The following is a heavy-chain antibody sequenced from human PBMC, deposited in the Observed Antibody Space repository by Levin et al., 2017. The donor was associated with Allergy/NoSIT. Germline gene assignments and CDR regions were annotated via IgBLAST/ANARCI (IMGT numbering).Heavy chain of an antibody. CDR2: VSHDGNKE. D-gene: IGHD1-7*01. J-gene: IGHJ4*02. Sequence: GGSLRLSCVASGFIFSDYGMNWIRQVPGKGLEWVAIVSHDGNKEHYADAVKGRFAISRDNAKNTVYLQMNSLRPEDTAIYYCAKDEWRLPPRELQFEWGGLVDSWGQGTQVTVSS. CDR1: GFIFSDYG. V-gene: IGHV3-30*18. CDR3: AKDEWRLPPRELQFEWGGLVDS.